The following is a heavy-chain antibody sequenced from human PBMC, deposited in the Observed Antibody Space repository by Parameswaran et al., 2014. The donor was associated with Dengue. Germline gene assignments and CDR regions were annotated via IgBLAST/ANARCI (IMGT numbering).Heavy chain of an antibody. Sequence: SNARWIRQPPGKGLEWVSAISGSGGSTYYADSVKGRFTISRDNSKNTLYLQMNSLRAEDTAVYYCAKWGARELERRHGMDVWGQGTTVTVSS. J-gene: IGHJ6*02. CDR2: ISGSGGST. CDR1: SNA. D-gene: IGHD1-1*01. V-gene: IGHV3-23*01. CDR3: AKWGARELERRHGMDV.